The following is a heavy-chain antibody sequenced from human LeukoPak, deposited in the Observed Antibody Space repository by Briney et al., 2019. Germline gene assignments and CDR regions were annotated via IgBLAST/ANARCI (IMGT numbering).Heavy chain of an antibody. J-gene: IGHJ4*02. CDR3: ARGEYCSSTSPCLDS. Sequence: GGSLRLSCAASGFTFSSYETNWVRQAPGKGLEWVSYISSSGSTIYYADSVKGRFTISRDNAKNSLYLQMNSLRAEDTAVYYCARGEYCSSTSPCLDSWGQGTLVTVSS. CDR2: ISSSGSTI. D-gene: IGHD2-2*01. CDR1: GFTFSSYE. V-gene: IGHV3-48*03.